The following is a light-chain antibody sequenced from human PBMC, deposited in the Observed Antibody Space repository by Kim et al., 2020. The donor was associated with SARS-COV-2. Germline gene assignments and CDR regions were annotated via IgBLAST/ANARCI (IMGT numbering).Light chain of an antibody. CDR1: SLRSYY. Sequence: LGQTVRITCQGDSLRSYYASWYQQKPGQAPVLVIYGKNNRPSGIPDRFSGSSSGKTASVTITGAQAEDEADYYCNSRDSSGNHLEVFGGGTQLTVL. J-gene: IGLJ2*01. CDR3: NSRDSSGNHLEV. V-gene: IGLV3-19*01. CDR2: GKN.